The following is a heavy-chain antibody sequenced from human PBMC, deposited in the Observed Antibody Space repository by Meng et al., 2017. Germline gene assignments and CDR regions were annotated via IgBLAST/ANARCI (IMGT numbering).Heavy chain of an antibody. J-gene: IGHJ4*02. Sequence: VQLVESGGGLVQPGGSLRLSCAASGFTFSSYSMNWVRQAPGKGLEWVSSISSSSSYIYYADSVKGRFTISRDNAKNSLYLQMNSLRAEDTAVYYCARDMTLAAAMVYWGQGTLVTVSS. V-gene: IGHV3-21*01. CDR2: ISSSSSYI. CDR3: ARDMTLAAAMVY. CDR1: GFTFSSYS. D-gene: IGHD5-18*01.